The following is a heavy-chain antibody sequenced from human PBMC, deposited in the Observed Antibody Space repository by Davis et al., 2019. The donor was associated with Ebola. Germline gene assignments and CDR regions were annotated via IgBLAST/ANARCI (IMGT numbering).Heavy chain of an antibody. J-gene: IGHJ2*01. CDR1: GFTFSSYA. CDR3: ARIYGGNYYWYFDL. Sequence: GESLKISCAASGFTFSSYAMSWVRQAPGKGLEWVSAISGSGGSTYYADSVKGRFTISRDNAKNSLYLQMNSLRAEDTAVYYCARIYGGNYYWYFDLWGRGTLVTVSS. D-gene: IGHD4-23*01. CDR2: ISGSGGST. V-gene: IGHV3-23*01.